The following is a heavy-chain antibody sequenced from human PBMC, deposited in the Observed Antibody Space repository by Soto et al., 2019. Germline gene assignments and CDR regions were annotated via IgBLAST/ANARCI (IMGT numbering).Heavy chain of an antibody. Sequence: QAQLVQSGAEVKKSGASVRVSCKASGYTLTNYGVTWVRQAPGQGLEWLERVTPYKADTNSAQNLQGRVTMATDTSTNTAYLELRSLRSDDTAVYFCATDGPSNSGNLYAFDIWGQGTMVTVSA. CDR3: ATDGPSNSGNLYAFDI. CDR1: GYTLTNYG. D-gene: IGHD5-12*01. J-gene: IGHJ3*02. V-gene: IGHV1-18*04. CDR2: VTPYKADT.